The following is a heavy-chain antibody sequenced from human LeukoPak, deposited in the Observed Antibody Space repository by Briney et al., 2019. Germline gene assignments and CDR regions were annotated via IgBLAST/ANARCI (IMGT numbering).Heavy chain of an antibody. CDR3: ARDVDTSMAYYFDC. V-gene: IGHV1-18*01. CDR2: ISAYNGNT. Sequence: ASVKVSCKASGGTFSTYAISWVRQAPGQGLEWMGWISAYNGNTNYAQRVQGRVTMTTDTSTSTAYMELRGLRSDDTAVYYCARDVDTSMAYYFDCWGQGTLVTVSS. D-gene: IGHD5-18*01. J-gene: IGHJ4*02. CDR1: GGTFSTYA.